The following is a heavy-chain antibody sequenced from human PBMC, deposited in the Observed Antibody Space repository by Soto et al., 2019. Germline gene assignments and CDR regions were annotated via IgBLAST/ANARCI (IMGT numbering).Heavy chain of an antibody. V-gene: IGHV4-4*02. CDR2: IYHSGST. J-gene: IGHJ4*02. CDR3: ATKYGSGRQFDY. D-gene: IGHD3-10*01. Sequence: SETLSLTCAVSGGSISSSNWWSWVRQPPGKGLEWIGEIYHSGSTNYNPSLKSRVTISVDKSKNQFSLKLSSVTAADTAVYYCATKYGSGRQFDYWGQGTLVTVSP. CDR1: GGSISSSNW.